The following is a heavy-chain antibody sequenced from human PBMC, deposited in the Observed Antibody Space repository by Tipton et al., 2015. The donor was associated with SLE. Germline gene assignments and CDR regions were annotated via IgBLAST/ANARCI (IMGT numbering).Heavy chain of an antibody. J-gene: IGHJ4*02. V-gene: IGHV4-38-2*02. CDR3: ARYRMLMIASFDY. CDR2: VYLSGST. D-gene: IGHD2-21*01. Sequence: TLSLTCSVSGNSITSSHYWGWIRQPPGKGLEWIANVYLSGSTHYNPSLKSRVTISLVSSRDHFSLNLTSVTAADTAVYYCARYRMLMIASFDYWGQGIPVTVSS. CDR1: GNSITSSHY.